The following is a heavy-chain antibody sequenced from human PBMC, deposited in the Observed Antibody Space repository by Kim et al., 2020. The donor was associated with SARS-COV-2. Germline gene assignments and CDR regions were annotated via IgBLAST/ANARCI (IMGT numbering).Heavy chain of an antibody. J-gene: IGHJ5*02. CDR2: MNPNSGNT. CDR1: GYTFTSYD. CDR3: ARDVQQFVWFDP. D-gene: IGHD6-13*01. V-gene: IGHV1-8*01. Sequence: ASVKVSCKASGYTFTSYDINWVRQATGQGLEWMGWMNPNSGNTGYAQKFQGRVTMTRNTSISTAYMELSSLRSEDTAVYYCARDVQQFVWFDPWGQGTLVTVSS.